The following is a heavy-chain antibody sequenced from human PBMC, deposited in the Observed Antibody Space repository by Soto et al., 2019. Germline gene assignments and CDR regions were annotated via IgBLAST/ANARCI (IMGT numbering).Heavy chain of an antibody. V-gene: IGHV1-69*06. CDR1: GGTFSSYA. Sequence: QVQLVQSGAEVKKPGSSVKVSCKASGGTFSSYAISWVRQAPGQGLEWMGGIIPIFGTANYAQKFQGRVTITADKSTSTAYMELSSLRSEDTAVYYCAGGGVTIFGVVIRSAFDIWGQGTMFTVSS. CDR2: IIPIFGTA. D-gene: IGHD3-3*01. CDR3: AGGGVTIFGVVIRSAFDI. J-gene: IGHJ3*02.